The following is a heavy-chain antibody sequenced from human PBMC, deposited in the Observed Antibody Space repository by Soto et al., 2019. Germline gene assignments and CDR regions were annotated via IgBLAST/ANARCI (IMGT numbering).Heavy chain of an antibody. D-gene: IGHD6-13*01. CDR2: ISAYNGNT. Sequence: ASVKVSCKASGYTFTSYGISWVRQAPGQGLEWMEWISAYNGNTNYAQKLQGRVTMTTDTSTSTAYMELRSLRSDDTAVYYCARTPYHVGSSWPFDYWGQGTLVTVSS. CDR3: ARTPYHVGSSWPFDY. J-gene: IGHJ4*02. V-gene: IGHV1-18*01. CDR1: GYTFTSYG.